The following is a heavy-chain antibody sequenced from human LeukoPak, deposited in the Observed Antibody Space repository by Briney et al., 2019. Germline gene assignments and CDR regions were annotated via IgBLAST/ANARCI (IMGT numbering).Heavy chain of an antibody. CDR1: GGSIDSDYYY. J-gene: IGHJ4*02. CDR3: ARHLKQQPHDY. CDR2: IYYSGST. Sequence: SETLSLNCSISGGSIDSDYYYWAWIRQPPGKGLEWIGSIYYSGSTYYNPSLKSRVTMSVDRSQSQFSLKLSSVTAADTAVYYCARHLKQQPHDYWGQGTLVTVSS. V-gene: IGHV4-39*01. D-gene: IGHD6-13*01.